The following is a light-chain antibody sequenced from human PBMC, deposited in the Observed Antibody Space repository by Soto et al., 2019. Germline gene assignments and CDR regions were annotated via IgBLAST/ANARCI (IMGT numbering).Light chain of an antibody. CDR1: SSDVGSYNL. V-gene: IGLV2-23*02. J-gene: IGLJ1*01. CDR3: CSYAGSYV. CDR2: EVS. Sequence: QSALTQPASVSGSPGQSITISCTGTSSDVGSYNLVSWYQQHPGKAPKLMIYEVSKRPSGVSNRFSGSKSGNTASLTISGLQAEDEADYYCCSYAGSYVFGTVTKLTVL.